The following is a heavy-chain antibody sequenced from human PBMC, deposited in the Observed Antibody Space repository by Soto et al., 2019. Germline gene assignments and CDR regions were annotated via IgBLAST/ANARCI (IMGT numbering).Heavy chain of an antibody. CDR3: ARGLRYDFWSGYRPYNWFDP. Sequence: SETLSLTCTVSGGSVSSGSYYWSWIRQPPGKGLEWIGYIYYSGSTNYNPSLKSRVTISVDTSKNQFSLKLSPVTAADTAVYYCARGLRYDFWSGYRPYNWFDPWGQGTLVTVSS. CDR2: IYYSGST. D-gene: IGHD3-3*01. V-gene: IGHV4-61*01. J-gene: IGHJ5*02. CDR1: GGSVSSGSYY.